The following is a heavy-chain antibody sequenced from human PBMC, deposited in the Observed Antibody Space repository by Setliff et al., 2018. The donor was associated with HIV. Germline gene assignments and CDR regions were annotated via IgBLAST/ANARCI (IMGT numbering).Heavy chain of an antibody. D-gene: IGHD3-22*01. CDR3: ARPRVADYFDSTGYYLPYAFDI. CDR2: IYPGDSDT. CDR1: GYSFTSYW. Sequence: PGESLKISCKGSGYSFTSYWIGWVRQMPGKGLEWMGIIYPGDSDTRYSPSFQGQVTISADKSISTAYLQWSSLKASDTAMYYCARPRVADYFDSTGYYLPYAFDIWGQGTMVTVSS. J-gene: IGHJ3*02. V-gene: IGHV5-51*01.